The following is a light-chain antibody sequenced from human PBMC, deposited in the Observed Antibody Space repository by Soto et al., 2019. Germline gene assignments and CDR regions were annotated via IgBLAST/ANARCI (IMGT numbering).Light chain of an antibody. CDR1: SSDVGNYNY. CDR2: EVS. Sequence: QSALTQPPSASGSPGQSVTISCTGTSSDVGNYNYVSWYQQHPGKAPRLMIYEVSKRPSGVPDRFSGSKSGNTASLTVSGLQAEDEAEYYCSSYAGRHDGVFGGGTKLTVL. CDR3: SSYAGRHDGV. J-gene: IGLJ3*02. V-gene: IGLV2-8*01.